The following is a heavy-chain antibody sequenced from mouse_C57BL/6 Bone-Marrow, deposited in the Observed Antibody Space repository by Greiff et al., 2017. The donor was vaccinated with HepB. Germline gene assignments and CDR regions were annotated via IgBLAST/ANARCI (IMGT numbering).Heavy chain of an antibody. CDR1: GFSLTSYG. Sequence: QVQLKESGPGLVQPSQSLSITCTVSGFSLTSYGVHWVRQSPGKGLEWLGVIWSGGSTDYNAAFISRLSISKDNSKSQVFFKMNSLQADDTAIYYCARNYDGYYGYYAMDYWGQGTSVTVSS. D-gene: IGHD2-3*01. J-gene: IGHJ4*01. CDR2: IWSGGST. CDR3: ARNYDGYYGYYAMDY. V-gene: IGHV2-2*01.